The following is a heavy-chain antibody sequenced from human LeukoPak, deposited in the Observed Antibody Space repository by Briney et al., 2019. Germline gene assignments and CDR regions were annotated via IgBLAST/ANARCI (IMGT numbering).Heavy chain of an antibody. CDR3: AGAHCGGDCYSGRAFDI. CDR1: GGSISSSSYY. V-gene: IGHV4-39*07. D-gene: IGHD2-21*02. CDR2: IYYSGST. J-gene: IGHJ3*02. Sequence: PSETLSLTCTVSGGSISSSSYYWGWIRQPPGKGLEWIGNIYYSGSTYYNPSLKSRVTISVDKSKNQFSLKLSSVTAADTAVYYCAGAHCGGDCYSGRAFDIWGQGTMVTVSS.